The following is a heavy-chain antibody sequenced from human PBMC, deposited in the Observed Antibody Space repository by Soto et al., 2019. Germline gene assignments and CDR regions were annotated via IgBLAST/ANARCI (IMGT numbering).Heavy chain of an antibody. CDR2: ISWNSGSI. CDR3: AKPAAPVAPHFDH. D-gene: IGHD6-13*01. Sequence: PGGSLRLSCAASGFTFDDYAMHWVRQAPGKGLEWVSGISWNSGSIGYADSVKGRFTISRDNAKNSLYLQMNSLRAEDTALYYCAKPAAPVAPHFDHWGEGSLVTVSS. CDR1: GFTFDDYA. J-gene: IGHJ4*02. V-gene: IGHV3-9*01.